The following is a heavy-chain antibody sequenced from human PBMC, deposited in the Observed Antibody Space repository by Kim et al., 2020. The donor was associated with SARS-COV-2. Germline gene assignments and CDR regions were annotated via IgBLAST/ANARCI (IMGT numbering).Heavy chain of an antibody. CDR1: GYTFTSYG. CDR2: ISAYNGNT. Sequence: ASVKVSCKASGYTFTSYGISWVRQAPGQGLEWMGWISAYNGNTNYAQKFQGRVTMTTDTSTSTAYMELRSLRSDDTAVYYCSRDLFGLEGDSSGYYYNFDYWGQGTLVTVSS. CDR3: SRDLFGLEGDSSGYYYNFDY. V-gene: IGHV1-18*01. J-gene: IGHJ4*02. D-gene: IGHD3-22*01.